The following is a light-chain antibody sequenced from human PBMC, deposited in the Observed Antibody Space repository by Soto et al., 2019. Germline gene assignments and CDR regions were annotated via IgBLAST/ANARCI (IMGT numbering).Light chain of an antibody. CDR3: VAWDDSLNGHVV. J-gene: IGLJ2*01. CDR2: GNN. CDR1: NSNIGTNH. V-gene: IGLV1-44*01. Sequence: QSVLTRPPSASGTPGQRVAISCSGGNSNIGTNHVNWYQQLPGTAPKLLIYGNNQRPSGVPDRFSGSRSGTSASLAISGLQSEDEADYYCVAWDDSLNGHVVFGGGTQLTVL.